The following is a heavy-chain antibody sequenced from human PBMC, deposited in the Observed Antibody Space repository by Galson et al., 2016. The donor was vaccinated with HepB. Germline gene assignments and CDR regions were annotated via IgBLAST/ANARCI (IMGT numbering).Heavy chain of an antibody. CDR3: ARVVAASRRPFYHGLDV. CDR1: GDSVSSDSAA. V-gene: IGHV6-1*01. J-gene: IGHJ6*02. D-gene: IGHD5-12*01. CDR2: IYDRSTWHN. Sequence: CAISGDSVSSDSAAWTWVRQSPSRGLEYLGRIYDRSTWHNDYAVSVKSRVTIEPDTPKNQFSVHLKDVTPEETAVYYCARVVAASRRPFYHGLDVWGQGTAVTVSS.